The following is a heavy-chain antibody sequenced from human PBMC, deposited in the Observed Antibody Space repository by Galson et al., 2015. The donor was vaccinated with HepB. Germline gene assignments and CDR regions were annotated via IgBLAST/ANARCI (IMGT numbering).Heavy chain of an antibody. CDR2: IYYSGST. Sequence: ETLSLTCTVSGGSISSSSYYWGWIRQPPGKGLEWIGSIYYSGSTYHNPSLKSRVTISVDTSKNQFSLKLSSVTAADTAVYYCARLYSSSWYFDYWGQGTLVTVSS. J-gene: IGHJ4*02. V-gene: IGHV4-39*01. CDR3: ARLYSSSWYFDY. D-gene: IGHD6-13*01. CDR1: GGSISSSSYY.